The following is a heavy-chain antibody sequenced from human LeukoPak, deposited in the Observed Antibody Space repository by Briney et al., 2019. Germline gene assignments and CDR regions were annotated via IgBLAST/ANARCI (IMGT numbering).Heavy chain of an antibody. CDR1: GGSISSYY. CDR3: ARTTEGGYTYGYFYYYYMHV. J-gene: IGHJ6*03. CDR2: IYYSGST. V-gene: IGHV4-59*01. D-gene: IGHD5-18*01. Sequence: SETLSLTCTVSGGSISSYYWSWIRQPPGKGLEWIGYIYYSGSTSYNPSLKSRVTISVDTSKNQFSLKLSSVTAADTAVYYCARTTEGGYTYGYFYYYYMHVWGKGTTVTISS.